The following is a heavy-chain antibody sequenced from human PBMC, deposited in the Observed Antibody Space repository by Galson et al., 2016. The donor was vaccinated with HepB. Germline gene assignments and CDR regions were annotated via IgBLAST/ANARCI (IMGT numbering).Heavy chain of an antibody. CDR2: ISYVGTNI. CDR1: GFPFSSYG. D-gene: IGHD1-26*01. Sequence: SLRLSCAASSGFPFSSYGLHWVRQAPGKALEWVAVISYVGTNIFYADSVKGRFTISRDNSKNTLYLQMNSLRREDTAVYYCAKDPRRILGGTVVGDYYNYYMDVWGKGTTVIGSS. V-gene: IGHV3-30*18. CDR3: AKDPRRILGGTVVGDYYNYYMDV. J-gene: IGHJ6*03.